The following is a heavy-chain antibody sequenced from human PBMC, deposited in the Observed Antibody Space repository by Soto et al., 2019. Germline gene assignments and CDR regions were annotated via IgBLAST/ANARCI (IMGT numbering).Heavy chain of an antibody. Sequence: GGSLRLSCAASGFTFSSYAMHWVRQAPGKGLEWVAVISYDGSNKYYADSVKGRFTISRDNSKNTLYLQMNSLRAEDTAVYYCARDRDFWSGYLIDYYYYYGMDVWGQGTTVTVSS. J-gene: IGHJ6*02. CDR2: ISYDGSNK. D-gene: IGHD3-3*01. CDR3: ARDRDFWSGYLIDYYYYYGMDV. CDR1: GFTFSSYA. V-gene: IGHV3-30-3*01.